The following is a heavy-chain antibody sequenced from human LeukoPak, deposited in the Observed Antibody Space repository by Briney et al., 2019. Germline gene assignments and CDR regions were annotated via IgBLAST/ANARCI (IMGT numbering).Heavy chain of an antibody. V-gene: IGHV1-2*06. D-gene: IGHD3-22*01. Sequence: ASVKVSCKASGYTFTGYYMHWVRQAPGQGLEWMGRINPNSGGTNYAQKFQGRVTMTRDTSISTAYMELSRLRSDDTAVYYCARRVRYYDSSGSSPYYFDYWGQGTLVTVSS. CDR3: ARRVRYYDSSGSSPYYFDY. CDR2: INPNSGGT. CDR1: GYTFTGYY. J-gene: IGHJ4*02.